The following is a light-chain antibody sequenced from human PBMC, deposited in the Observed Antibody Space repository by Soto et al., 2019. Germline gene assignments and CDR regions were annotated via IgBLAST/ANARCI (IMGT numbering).Light chain of an antibody. CDR2: WAS. CDR3: QQLNYWPRIT. J-gene: IGKJ5*01. V-gene: IGKV4-1*01. CDR1: QSVLYKSNKKNY. Sequence: DIVMTQSPDSLAVSLGDRATINCKSSQSVLYKSNKKNYLAWYQQKPGQPPKLLIYWASTRESGVPDRFSASGSGTDFTLIINSLQAEDFAVYYCQQLNYWPRITFGQGTRLEIK.